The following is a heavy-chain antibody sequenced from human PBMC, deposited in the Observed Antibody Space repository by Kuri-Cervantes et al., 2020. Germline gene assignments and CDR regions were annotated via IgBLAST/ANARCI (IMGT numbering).Heavy chain of an antibody. CDR3: ASGYCSGGSCYSNY. D-gene: IGHD2-15*01. CDR1: GGSISSYY. V-gene: IGHV4-59*01. CDR2: IYYSGST. Sequence: SETLSLTCTVSGGSISSYYWSWIRQPPGKGLEWIGYIYYSGSTNYNPSLKSRVTISVDTSKNQFSLKLSSVTAVDTAVYYCASGYCSGGSCYSNYWGQGTLVTVSS. J-gene: IGHJ4*02.